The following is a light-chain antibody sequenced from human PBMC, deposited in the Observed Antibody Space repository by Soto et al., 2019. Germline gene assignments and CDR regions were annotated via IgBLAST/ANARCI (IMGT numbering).Light chain of an antibody. CDR1: QTNSRW. CDR3: QHYNSYSEA. J-gene: IGKJ1*01. V-gene: IGKV1-5*03. Sequence: IHMTQSRSTLCGSVVDRVTITCRASQTNSRWLAWYQQKPGKAPKILIYKSYILKSGVPSRFSGSGSGTEFTLTISSLQTDDFATYYCQHYNSYSEALGQGTKVDIK. CDR2: KSY.